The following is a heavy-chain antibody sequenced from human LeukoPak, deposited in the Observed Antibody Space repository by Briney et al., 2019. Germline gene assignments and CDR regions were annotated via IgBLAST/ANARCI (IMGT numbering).Heavy chain of an antibody. CDR3: ARVHSGSDSGYYFDY. D-gene: IGHD5-12*01. V-gene: IGHV3-11*06. CDR1: GFTFSDYY. CDR2: ISSSSSYT. J-gene: IGHJ4*02. Sequence: GGSLRLSCAASGFTFSDYYMSWIRQAPGKGLEWVSYISSSSSYTNYADSVKGRFTISRDNAKNSLYLQMTSLRAEDTAVYYCARVHSGSDSGYYFDYWGQGTLVTVSP.